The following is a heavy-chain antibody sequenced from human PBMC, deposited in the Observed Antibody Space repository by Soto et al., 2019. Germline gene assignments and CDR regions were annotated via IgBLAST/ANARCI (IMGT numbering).Heavy chain of an antibody. Sequence: EVHLVESGEDLVQPGGSLRLSCAASGFTFSKYPMHWVRQAPGKGLEYVSAISSDGGTTFYADSVRGRFTMSSDNLKNRLYRQLRSFYVKDMAVYSSARLRVYEGFDFSGQ. CDR2: ISSDGGTT. V-gene: IGHV3-64*02. CDR1: GFTFSKYP. D-gene: IGHD3-3*01. CDR3: ARLRVYEGFDF. J-gene: IGHJ3*01.